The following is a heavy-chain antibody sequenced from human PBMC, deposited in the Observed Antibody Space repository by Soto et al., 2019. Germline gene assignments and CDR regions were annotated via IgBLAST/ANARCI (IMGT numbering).Heavy chain of an antibody. CDR3: LNDAPNGSNDD. Sequence: VQVVASGGGLVQPGRSLRLSCAVSGFRFAQYVMHWVRQGPGKGLECVSTVSPTGDTVAYADSVEGRFTVSRDNAKNSLYLQMNSLNGDDTALYYCLNDAPNGSNDDWGQGTLVTVSS. J-gene: IGHJ4*02. CDR2: VSPTGDTV. D-gene: IGHD3-10*01. CDR1: GFRFAQYV. V-gene: IGHV3-9*01.